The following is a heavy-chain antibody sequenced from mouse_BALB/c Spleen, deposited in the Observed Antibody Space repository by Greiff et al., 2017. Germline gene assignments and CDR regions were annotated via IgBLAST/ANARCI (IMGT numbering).Heavy chain of an antibody. Sequence: EVMLVESGGGLVQPGGSRKLSCAASGFTFSDYGMAWVRQAPGKGPEWVAFISNLAYSIYYADTVTGRFTISRENAKNTLYLEMSSLRSEDTAMYYCARVGVTTDAMDYWGQGTSVTVSS. CDR2: ISNLAYSI. J-gene: IGHJ4*01. CDR1: GFTFSDYG. CDR3: ARVGVTTDAMDY. D-gene: IGHD1-1*01. V-gene: IGHV5-15*02.